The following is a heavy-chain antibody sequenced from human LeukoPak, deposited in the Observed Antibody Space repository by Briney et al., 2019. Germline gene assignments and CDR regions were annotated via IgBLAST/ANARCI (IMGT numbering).Heavy chain of an antibody. V-gene: IGHV3-48*02. CDR2: ISGSSGII. J-gene: IGHJ4*02. D-gene: IGHD2-15*01. Sequence: GGSLRLSCAAAGFTFNTYTMNWVRQAPGKGLEWVSYISGSSGIIDYADSVRGRFTISRDNAKNSLYLQMNSLRDEDTAVYYCARVSWSSFDYWGQGTLVTVSS. CDR3: ARVSWSSFDY. CDR1: GFTFNTYT.